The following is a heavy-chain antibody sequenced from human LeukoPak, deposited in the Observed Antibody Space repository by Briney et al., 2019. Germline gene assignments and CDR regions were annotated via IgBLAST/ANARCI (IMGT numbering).Heavy chain of an antibody. CDR3: ARVVDHDYGDYYLDY. CDR2: IYSGGST. V-gene: IGHV3-53*01. J-gene: IGHJ4*02. Sequence: GGSLRLSCAASGFTFDDYGMSWVRQAPGKGLECISVIYSGGSTDYADSVKGRLTISRDNSKNTLYLQMNSLRAEDTAVYYCARVVDHDYGDYYLDYWGQGTLVTVSS. D-gene: IGHD4-17*01. CDR1: GFTFDDYG.